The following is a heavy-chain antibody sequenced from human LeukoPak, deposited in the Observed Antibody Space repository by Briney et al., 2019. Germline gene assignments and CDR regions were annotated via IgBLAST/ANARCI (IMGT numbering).Heavy chain of an antibody. J-gene: IGHJ4*02. CDR1: GFTFSSFS. CDR3: ASWTDSSSSGLDY. V-gene: IGHV3-21*01. Sequence: GGSLRLSCAASGFTFSSFSMNWVRQAPGKGLEWVSSISSSSSYIYYADSVKGRFTISRDNAKNSLYLQMNSLRAEDTAVYYCASWTDSSSSGLDYWGQGTLVTVSS. CDR2: ISSSSSYI. D-gene: IGHD6-13*01.